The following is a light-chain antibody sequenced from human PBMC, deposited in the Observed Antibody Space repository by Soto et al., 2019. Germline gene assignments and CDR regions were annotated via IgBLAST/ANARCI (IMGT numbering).Light chain of an antibody. CDR3: QHYGSSPLT. Sequence: EIVLTQSPGSLCFSPLERSTLSCRASQSVSSTHLAWYQQKPGQAPRLLLYGASTRATGIPDRFSGSGSGTDFTLTISRLEPEDFAVFYCQHYGSSPLTFGGGTKVDIK. CDR2: GAS. CDR1: QSVSSTH. V-gene: IGKV3-20*01. J-gene: IGKJ4*01.